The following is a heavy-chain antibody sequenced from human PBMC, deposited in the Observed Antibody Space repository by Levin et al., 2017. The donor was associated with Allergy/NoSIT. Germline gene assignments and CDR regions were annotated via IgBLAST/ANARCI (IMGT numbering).Heavy chain of an antibody. CDR1: GFTFSSYS. J-gene: IGHJ1*01. V-gene: IGHV3-21*01. Sequence: GGSLRLSCAASGFTFSSYSMNWVRQAPGKGLEWVSSISSSSSYIYYADSVKGRFTISRDNAKNSLYLQMNSLRAEDTAVYYCARAMGELPEYFQHWGQGTLVTVSS. CDR2: ISSSSSYI. CDR3: ARAMGELPEYFQH. D-gene: IGHD1-26*01.